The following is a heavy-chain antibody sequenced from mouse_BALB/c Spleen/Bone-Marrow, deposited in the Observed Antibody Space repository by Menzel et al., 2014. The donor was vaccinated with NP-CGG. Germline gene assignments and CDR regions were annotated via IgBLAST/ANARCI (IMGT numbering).Heavy chain of an antibody. D-gene: IGHD2-3*01. J-gene: IGHJ4*01. V-gene: IGHV1-69*02. Sequence: QVKLQQSGAELVKPGPPVKLSCKASGYTFTSYWMTWVKQRPGRGLEWIARIDTSDSETHYHQEFKDKATMTVDKSSSTAYIQLSSLTSVDSVVYYSSRALGDGYYYAMDYWGQGTSVTVSS. CDR2: IDTSDSET. CDR3: SRALGDGYYYAMDY. CDR1: GYTFTSYW.